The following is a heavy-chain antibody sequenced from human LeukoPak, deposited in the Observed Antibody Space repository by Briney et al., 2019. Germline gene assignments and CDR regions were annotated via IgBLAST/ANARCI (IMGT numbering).Heavy chain of an antibody. J-gene: IGHJ4*02. D-gene: IGHD3-9*01. CDR2: ISSSSSYI. Sequence: PGGSLRLSCAASGFTFSSYAMSWVRQAPGKGLEWVSSISSSSSYIYYADSVKGRFTISRDNAKNSLYLQMNSLRAEDTAVYYCARDRTYYDILTGLDYWGQGTLVTVSS. CDR1: GFTFSSYA. V-gene: IGHV3-21*01. CDR3: ARDRTYYDILTGLDY.